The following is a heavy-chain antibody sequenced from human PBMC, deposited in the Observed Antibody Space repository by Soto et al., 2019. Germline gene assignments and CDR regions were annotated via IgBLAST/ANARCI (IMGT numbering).Heavy chain of an antibody. CDR3: ARLEARDGSTYPSFIFDF. Sequence: EMQLVQSGAEVKKPGESLKISCKVSGYIFTKYWIGWVRHLPGKGLKWMGIIHPGDSGTIYSPSFRGQVTISVDKSFDTAYLQWSSLKASDTAMYYCARLEARDGSTYPSFIFDFWGQGTLVTVSS. J-gene: IGHJ4*02. CDR2: IHPGDSGT. V-gene: IGHV5-51*03. CDR1: GYIFTKYW. D-gene: IGHD1-1*01.